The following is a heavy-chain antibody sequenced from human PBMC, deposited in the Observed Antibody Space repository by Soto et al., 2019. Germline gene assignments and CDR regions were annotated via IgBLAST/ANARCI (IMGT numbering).Heavy chain of an antibody. CDR3: AKDMFLERYFDY. D-gene: IGHD1-1*01. Sequence: GGSLRLSCAASGFTFSSYAMSWVRQAPGKGLEWVSAISGSGGSTYYADSVKGRFTISRDNSKNTLYLQMNSLRAEDKAVYCWAKDMFLERYFDYWGQGTLVTVSS. CDR2: ISGSGGST. J-gene: IGHJ4*02. CDR1: GFTFSSYA. V-gene: IGHV3-23*01.